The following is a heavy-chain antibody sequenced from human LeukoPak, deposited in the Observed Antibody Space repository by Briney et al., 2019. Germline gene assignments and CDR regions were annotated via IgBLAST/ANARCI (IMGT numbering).Heavy chain of an antibody. CDR3: AKDHLYSSSSYFDY. J-gene: IGHJ4*02. CDR2: ISDSGGST. CDR1: GFTFSSYA. V-gene: IGHV3-23*01. D-gene: IGHD6-6*01. Sequence: GSLRLSCAASGFTFSSYAMSWVRQAPGKGLEWVSAISDSGGSTYYADSVKGRFTISRDNSKNTLYLQMNSLRAEDTAVYYCAKDHLYSSSSYFDYWGQGTLVTVSS.